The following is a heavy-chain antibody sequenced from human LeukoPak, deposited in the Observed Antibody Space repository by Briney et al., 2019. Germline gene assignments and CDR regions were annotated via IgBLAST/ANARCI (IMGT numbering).Heavy chain of an antibody. D-gene: IGHD2-2*01. V-gene: IGHV1-18*04. Sequence: GASVKVSCKASGYTFTSYGISWVRQAPGQGLEWMGWISAYNGNTNYAQKLQGRVTMTTDTSTSTAYMELRSLRSDDTAMYYCARASISLVVPAAKNWFDPWGQGTLVTVSS. CDR2: ISAYNGNT. J-gene: IGHJ5*02. CDR1: GYTFTSYG. CDR3: ARASISLVVPAAKNWFDP.